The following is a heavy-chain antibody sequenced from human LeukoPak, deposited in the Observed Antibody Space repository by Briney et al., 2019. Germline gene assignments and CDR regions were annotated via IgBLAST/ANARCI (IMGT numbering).Heavy chain of an antibody. CDR3: ARGSPARAAGSLASNNYYYYYGMDV. CDR1: GFIFSSYS. Sequence: GGSLRLSCAASGFIFSSYSMSWVRQAPGKGLEWVANIKEDGSEKYYVDSVKGRFTISRDNAKNSLYLQMNSLRAEDTAVYYCARGSPARAAGSLASNNYYYYYGMDVWGQGTTVTVSS. CDR2: IKEDGSEK. V-gene: IGHV3-7*01. D-gene: IGHD6-13*01. J-gene: IGHJ6*02.